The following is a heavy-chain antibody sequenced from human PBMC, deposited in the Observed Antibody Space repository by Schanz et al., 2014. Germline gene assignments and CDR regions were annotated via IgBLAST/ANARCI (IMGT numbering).Heavy chain of an antibody. Sequence: QVQLVESGGGLVKPGGSLRLSCAASGLTFSDYYMSWIRQAPGKGLEWVSYISSSSSYTNYADSVKGRFTISRDNAKNSLYLQMNSLRVEDTAVYYCARDLISSGWYGWGQGTLVTVSS. CDR2: ISSSSSYT. V-gene: IGHV3-11*05. CDR3: ARDLISSGWYG. D-gene: IGHD6-19*01. CDR1: GLTFSDYY. J-gene: IGHJ4*02.